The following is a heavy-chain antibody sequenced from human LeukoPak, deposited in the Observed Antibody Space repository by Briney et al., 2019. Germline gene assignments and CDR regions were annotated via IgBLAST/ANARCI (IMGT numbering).Heavy chain of an antibody. CDR2: IYTSGST. D-gene: IGHD6-6*01. J-gene: IGHJ4*02. CDR3: AGEGIAARGSDY. CDR1: GGSISSYY. Sequence: SDTLSLTCTVSGGSISSYYWSWIRQPAGKGLEWIGRIYTSGSTNYNPSLKSRVTMSVDTSKNQFSLKLSSVTAADTAVYYCAGEGIAARGSDYWGQGTLVTVSS. V-gene: IGHV4-4*07.